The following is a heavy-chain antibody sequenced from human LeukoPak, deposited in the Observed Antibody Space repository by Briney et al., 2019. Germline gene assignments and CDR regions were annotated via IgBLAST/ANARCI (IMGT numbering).Heavy chain of an antibody. J-gene: IGHJ4*02. V-gene: IGHV3-23*01. CDR3: ARDAGRKDDY. CDR1: GFTFSDYG. CDR2: IGGRGGSA. Sequence: GGSLRLSCAASGFTFSDYGMNWVRQTPGKGLEWVSAIGGRGGSAYYADSVKGRFTISRDNSKNTLYLQMNSLSAEDTAVYYCARDAGRKDDYWGQGTLVTVSS.